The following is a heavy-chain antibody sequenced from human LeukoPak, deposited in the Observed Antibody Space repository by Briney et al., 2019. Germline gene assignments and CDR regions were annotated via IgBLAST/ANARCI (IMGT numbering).Heavy chain of an antibody. CDR1: GYTFTGYY. Sequence: GSVKVSCKASGYTFTGYYMHWVRQAPGQGLEWMGRINPNSGGTNYAQKFQGRVTMTRDTSISTAYMELSRLRSDDTAVYYCARLRGYSYGYEEGYYFDYWGQGTLVTVSS. CDR3: ARLRGYSYGYEEGYYFDY. CDR2: INPNSGGT. V-gene: IGHV1-2*06. D-gene: IGHD5-18*01. J-gene: IGHJ4*02.